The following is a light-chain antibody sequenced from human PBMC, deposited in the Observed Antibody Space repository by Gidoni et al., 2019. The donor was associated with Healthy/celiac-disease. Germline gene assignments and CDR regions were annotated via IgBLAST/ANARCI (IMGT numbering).Light chain of an antibody. Sequence: EIVLKQSPGTLSLSPGDRATLSCRASQSVSSSYFAWYQQKPGQAPRLLIYGASSRATGIPHRFSGSGSGTDFTLTISRLEPEDFAVYYCQHYGSSPYTFGQGTKLEIK. V-gene: IGKV3-20*01. CDR2: GAS. CDR3: QHYGSSPYT. J-gene: IGKJ2*01. CDR1: QSVSSSY.